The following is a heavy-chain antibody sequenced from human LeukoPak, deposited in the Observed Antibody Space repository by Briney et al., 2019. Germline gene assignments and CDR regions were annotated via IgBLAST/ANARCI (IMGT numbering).Heavy chain of an antibody. D-gene: IGHD5-24*01. CDR2: ISGSGGST. CDR3: XXAXXEMATIFAWFDP. J-gene: IGHJ5*02. CDR1: GFTFSSYA. V-gene: IGHV3-23*01. Sequence: GGSLRLSCAASGFTFSSYAMSWVRQAPGKGLEWVSAISGSGGSTYYADSVKGRFTISRDNSKNTLYLQMNSLRAEDTAVYYCXXAXXEMATIFAWFDPWGQGTLVTVSS.